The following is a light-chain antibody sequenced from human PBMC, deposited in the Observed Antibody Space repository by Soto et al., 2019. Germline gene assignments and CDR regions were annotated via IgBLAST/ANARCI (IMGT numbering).Light chain of an antibody. CDR1: QSISNW. Sequence: DIQMTQSPSILSASVGDRVTITCRASQSISNWLAWYQQKPGRAPKVLIYDASSLQSGVPSRFSGSGSGTEFTHTISSLQPDDIATYYCQQYKSYSYTFGQGTNLEI. V-gene: IGKV1-5*01. CDR2: DAS. CDR3: QQYKSYSYT. J-gene: IGKJ2*01.